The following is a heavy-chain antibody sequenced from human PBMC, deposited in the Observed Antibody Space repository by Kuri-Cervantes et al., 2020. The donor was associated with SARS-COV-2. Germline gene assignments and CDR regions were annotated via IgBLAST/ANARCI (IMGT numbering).Heavy chain of an antibody. D-gene: IGHD3-3*01. J-gene: IGHJ4*02. CDR2: ISGSGGST. Sequence: GGSLRLSCAASGFTFSSYAMSWVRQAPGKGLEWVSAISGSGGSTYYADSVKGRFTISRDNAKNSLYLQMNSLRAEDTAVYYCASNKVLTIWSGPLDYWGQGTLVTVSS. V-gene: IGHV3-23*01. CDR3: ASNKVLTIWSGPLDY. CDR1: GFTFSSYA.